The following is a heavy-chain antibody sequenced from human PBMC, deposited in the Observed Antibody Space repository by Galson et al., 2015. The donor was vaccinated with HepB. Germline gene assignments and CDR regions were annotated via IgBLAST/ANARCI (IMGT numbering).Heavy chain of an antibody. CDR1: GFTFSSCA. Sequence: SLRLSCAASGFTFSSCAMHWVRQAPGKGLEWVANIKQDGSEKYYVDSVKGRFTISRDNAKNSLYLQMNSLRAEDTAVYYCARDTPQSGYSSGCCGYWGQGTLVAVSS. D-gene: IGHD6-19*01. CDR2: IKQDGSEK. CDR3: ARDTPQSGYSSGCCGY. V-gene: IGHV3-7*03. J-gene: IGHJ4*02.